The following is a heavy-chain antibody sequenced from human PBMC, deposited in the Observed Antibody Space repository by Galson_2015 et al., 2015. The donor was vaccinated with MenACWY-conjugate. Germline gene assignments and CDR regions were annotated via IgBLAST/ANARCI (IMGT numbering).Heavy chain of an antibody. CDR1: GDFISGSGYY. D-gene: IGHD5-24*01. V-gene: IGHV4-39*07. J-gene: IGHJ4*03. CDR2: FSYGGST. Sequence: TLSLPCTVSGDFISGSGYYWGWIRQPPGEGLEWIGSFSYGGSTYYKSSLKSRVTISVDTSKNQFSLKLNFMTAADTAVYYCVRGRYNGGFNCYFDYWGQGTLVTVSS. CDR3: VRGRYNGGFNCYFDY.